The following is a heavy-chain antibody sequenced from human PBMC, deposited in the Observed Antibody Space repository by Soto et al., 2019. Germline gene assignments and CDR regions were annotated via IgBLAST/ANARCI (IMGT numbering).Heavy chain of an antibody. CDR1: GFTFSSYS. D-gene: IGHD1-26*01. V-gene: IGHV3-23*01. CDR2: ISGSGGST. Sequence: GGSLRLSCAASGFTFSSYSMNWVRQAPGKGLEWVSAISGSGGSTYYADSVKGRFTISRDNSKNTLYLQMNSLRAEDTAVYYGAKDILYAPVGAFDYWGQGTLVTVSS. J-gene: IGHJ4*02. CDR3: AKDILYAPVGAFDY.